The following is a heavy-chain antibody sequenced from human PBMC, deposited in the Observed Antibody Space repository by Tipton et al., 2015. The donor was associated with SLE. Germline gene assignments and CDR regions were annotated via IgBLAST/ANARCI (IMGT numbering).Heavy chain of an antibody. Sequence: QLVQSGGGLVQPGGSLRLSCIVSGFTFSNNWMAWVRQAPGKGLEWVAHIREDGSEKFHVDSVRGRFAISRDNAKNSLYLQMNSLRAEDTAVYYCARDYGGNSYFDYWGQGTLVTVSS. CDR1: GFTFSNNW. D-gene: IGHD4-23*01. CDR2: IREDGSEK. V-gene: IGHV3-7*01. J-gene: IGHJ4*02. CDR3: ARDYGGNSYFDY.